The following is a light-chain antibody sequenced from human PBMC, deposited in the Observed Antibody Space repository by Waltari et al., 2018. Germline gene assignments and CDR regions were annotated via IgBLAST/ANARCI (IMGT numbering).Light chain of an antibody. J-gene: IGKJ2*01. CDR1: QSVSDN. CDR3: QQYHNWPPMST. V-gene: IGKV3-15*01. CDR2: GAS. Sequence: EIVMTQSPATLSVSPGERATLSCRASQSVSDNLAWYQQKPGQAPRLLIYGASTRATGIPARFSGRGSGTEFTLTISSMQSEDFAIYSCQQYHNWPPMSTFGQGTKLEIK.